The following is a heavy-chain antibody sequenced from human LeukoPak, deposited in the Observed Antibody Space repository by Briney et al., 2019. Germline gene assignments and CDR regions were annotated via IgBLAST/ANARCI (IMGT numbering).Heavy chain of an antibody. V-gene: IGHV1-3*03. J-gene: IGHJ4*02. CDR2: INPDNGDT. CDR1: GYSFTNHD. CDR3: TLYNF. Sequence: ASVKVSCKASGYSFTNHDMHWVRQAPGQSLEWMGYINPDNGDTKYSQEFQGRVTITSVTPASTAYMELSSLTSEDMAVYYCTLYNFWGQGTLVTVSS. D-gene: IGHD2-2*02.